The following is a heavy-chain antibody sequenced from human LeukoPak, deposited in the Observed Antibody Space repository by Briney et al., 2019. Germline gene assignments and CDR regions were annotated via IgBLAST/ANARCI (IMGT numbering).Heavy chain of an antibody. V-gene: IGHV1-2*02. D-gene: IGHD2-21*02. CDR1: GYTFTGYY. J-gene: IGHJ4*02. CDR2: INPNSGGT. Sequence: ASVKVSCKASGYTFTGYYMHWVRQAPGQGLEGMGWINPNSGGTNHAQKFQGRVTMTRDTSISTAYMELSRLRSDDTAVYYCARWGCGGDCYLFDYWGQGTLVTVSS. CDR3: ARWGCGGDCYLFDY.